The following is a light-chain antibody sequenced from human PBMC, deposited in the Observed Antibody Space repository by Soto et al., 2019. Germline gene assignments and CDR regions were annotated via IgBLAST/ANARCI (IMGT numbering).Light chain of an antibody. Sequence: DIQMTQSPSSLSAFVGDSITITCQASQDIKNYLNWYQHKPGKAPKLLIYDAFKSDTGVPSRFSGSGSGTDFTFTISSLQPEDIATYFCQQYYSLPPTFGGGTRVDI. J-gene: IGKJ4*01. CDR1: QDIKNY. CDR2: DAF. V-gene: IGKV1-33*01. CDR3: QQYYSLPPT.